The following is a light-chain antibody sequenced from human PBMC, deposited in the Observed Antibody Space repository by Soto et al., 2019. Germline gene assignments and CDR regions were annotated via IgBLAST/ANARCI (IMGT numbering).Light chain of an antibody. CDR1: QSVSSSY. Sequence: EIVLTQSPGTLSLSPWEIATLSCRASQSVSSSYLAWYQQKPGQAPRLLIYGASSRATGIPDRFSGSGSGTDFTLTISRLEPEDFAVYYCQQYGSSPPFTFGPGTKVDI. CDR2: GAS. V-gene: IGKV3-20*01. CDR3: QQYGSSPPFT. J-gene: IGKJ3*01.